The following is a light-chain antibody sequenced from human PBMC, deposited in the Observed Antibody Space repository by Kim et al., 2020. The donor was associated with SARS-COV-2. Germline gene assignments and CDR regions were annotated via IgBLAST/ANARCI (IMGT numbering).Light chain of an antibody. CDR1: SSNIGAGYD. Sequence: QSVLTQPPSVSGAPGQRVTISCTGSSSNIGAGYDVHWYQHLPGTAPKLLIYSNSNRPSGVPDRFSGSKSGTSASLAITGLQPEDEADYFCQSYDISLSAVVFGGGTQLTVL. CDR2: SNS. CDR3: QSYDISLSAVV. J-gene: IGLJ2*01. V-gene: IGLV1-40*01.